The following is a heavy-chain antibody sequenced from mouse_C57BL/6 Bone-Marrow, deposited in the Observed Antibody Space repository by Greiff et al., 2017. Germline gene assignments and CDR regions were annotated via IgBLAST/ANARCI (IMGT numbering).Heavy chain of an antibody. Sequence: VQLKESGPVLVKPGASVKMSCKASGYTFTDYYMNWVKQSHGKSLEWIGVINPYNGGTSYNQKFKGKATLTVDKSSSTAYMELNSLTSGDSAVYYCARCGTGTFFDYWGQGTTLTVSS. CDR1: GYTFTDYY. J-gene: IGHJ2*01. V-gene: IGHV1-19*01. CDR2: INPYNGGT. D-gene: IGHD4-1*01. CDR3: ARCGTGTFFDY.